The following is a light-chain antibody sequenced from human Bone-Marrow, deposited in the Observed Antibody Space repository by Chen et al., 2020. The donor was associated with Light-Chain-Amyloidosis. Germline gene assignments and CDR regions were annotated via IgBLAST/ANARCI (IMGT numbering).Light chain of an antibody. CDR2: WAS. J-gene: IGKJ2*01. V-gene: IGKV4-1*01. CDR3: QQYYSTPPYT. Sequence: DIVMTQSLDSLAVSLGERATINCKSSQSVLYSSNNKNYLAWYQQKPGQPPKLLIYWASTRESGVPDRFSGSGSGTDFTLTISSLQAEDVAIYYCQQYYSTPPYTFGQGTKLDIK. CDR1: QSVLYSSNNKNY.